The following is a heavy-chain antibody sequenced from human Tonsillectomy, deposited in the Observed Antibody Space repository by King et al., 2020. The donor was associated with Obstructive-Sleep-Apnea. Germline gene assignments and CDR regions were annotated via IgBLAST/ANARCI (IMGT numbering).Heavy chain of an antibody. Sequence: VQLVESGGGVVQPGRSLRLSCAASGFTFSSYAMHWVRQAPGKGLEWVAVISYDGSNKYYADSVKGRFTISSDNSKNTLYLQMNSLRAEDTAVYYCARVPLGYGYFDYWGQGTLVTVSS. J-gene: IGHJ4*02. CDR2: ISYDGSNK. V-gene: IGHV3-30*04. CDR3: ARVPLGYGYFDY. D-gene: IGHD5-18*01. CDR1: GFTFSSYA.